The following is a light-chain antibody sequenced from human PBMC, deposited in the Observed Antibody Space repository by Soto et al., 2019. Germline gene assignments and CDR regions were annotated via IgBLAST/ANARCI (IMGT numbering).Light chain of an antibody. Sequence: TQLTQSPSSLSASVGDRVTLTCRASQGIRSYLAWYKQKPGKAPKLLIYAASTLESGVPSRFRGSGSGTDFTLTISSLQPEDFATYYCQQLNSYPLTFGGGTKVDIK. CDR1: QGIRSY. CDR2: AAS. V-gene: IGKV1-9*01. CDR3: QQLNSYPLT. J-gene: IGKJ4*01.